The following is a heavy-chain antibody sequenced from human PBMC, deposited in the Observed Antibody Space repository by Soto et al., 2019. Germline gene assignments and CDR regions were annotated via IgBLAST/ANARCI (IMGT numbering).Heavy chain of an antibody. CDR3: TTLLVGATISPGRRSYYYGMEV. V-gene: IGHV3-15*01. Sequence: GGSLRLSCAASGFTFSNAWMSWVRQAPGKGLEWVGRIKSKTDGGTTDYAAPVKGRFTISRDDSKNTLYLQMNSLKTEDTAVYYCTTLLVGATISPGRRSYYYGMEVRGQGTTVTVSS. J-gene: IGHJ6*02. CDR1: GFTFSNAW. D-gene: IGHD1-26*01. CDR2: IKSKTDGGTT.